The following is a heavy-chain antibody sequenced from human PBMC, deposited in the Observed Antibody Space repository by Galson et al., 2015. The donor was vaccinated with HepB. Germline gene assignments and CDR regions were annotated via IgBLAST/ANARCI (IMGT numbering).Heavy chain of an antibody. CDR3: ARSEVTTVVTDFDS. J-gene: IGHJ4*02. CDR1: GFSCSDHY. V-gene: IGHV3-72*01. Sequence: SLRLSCAVSGFSCSDHYIDWVRQAPGKGLEWVGRSRNKPKGYSTAYAASVKGRFTVSRDDSKNSVFLQMNSLRSEDTAVYYCARSEVTTVVTDFDSWGQGTLVTVSS. CDR2: SRNKPKGYST. D-gene: IGHD4-23*01.